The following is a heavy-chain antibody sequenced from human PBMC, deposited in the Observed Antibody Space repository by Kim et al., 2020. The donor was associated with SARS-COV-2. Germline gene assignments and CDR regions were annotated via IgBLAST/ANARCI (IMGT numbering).Heavy chain of an antibody. CDR3: ARVDGSGSYLYYYYGMDV. V-gene: IGHV3-7*01. J-gene: IGHJ6*02. CDR2: IKQDGSEK. Sequence: GGSLRLSCAASGFTFSSYWMSWVRQAPGKGLEWVANIKQDGSEKYYVDSVKGRFIISRDNAKNSLYLQMNSLRAEDTAVYYCARVDGSGSYLYYYYGMDVWGQGTTVTVSS. D-gene: IGHD3-10*01. CDR1: GFTFSSYW.